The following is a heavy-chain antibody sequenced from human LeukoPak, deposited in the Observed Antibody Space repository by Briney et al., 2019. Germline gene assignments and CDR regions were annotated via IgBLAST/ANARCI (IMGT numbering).Heavy chain of an antibody. D-gene: IGHD3-3*01. CDR2: ISGRGTSI. Sequence: GGSLRLPCAASGFIFSNYAMTWVRQAPGKGLEWVSNISGRGTSINYAVSVKGRFSISRDNSKNTLYLQMNSLRDEDTAVYYCVRNDTSGVGLDYWGQGSLVTVSS. J-gene: IGHJ4*02. V-gene: IGHV3-23*01. CDR1: GFIFSNYA. CDR3: VRNDTSGVGLDY.